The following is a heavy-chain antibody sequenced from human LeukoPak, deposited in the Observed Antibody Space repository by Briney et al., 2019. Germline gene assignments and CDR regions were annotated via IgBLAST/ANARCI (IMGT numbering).Heavy chain of an antibody. CDR3: ARSRSGYYEDY. J-gene: IGHJ4*02. CDR2: IKEDGSEK. D-gene: IGHD3-22*01. Sequence: GGSLRLSCAASGFTFSSYGMHWVRQAPGKGLEWAANIKEDGSEKYYVDSVKGRFTISRDNAKNSLSLQVNSLSAEDTAVYYCARSRSGYYEDYWGQGTLVTVSS. V-gene: IGHV3-7*01. CDR1: GFTFSSYG.